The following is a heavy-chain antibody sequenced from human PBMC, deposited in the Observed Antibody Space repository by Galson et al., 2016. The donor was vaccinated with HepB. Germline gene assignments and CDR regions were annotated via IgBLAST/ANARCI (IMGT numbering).Heavy chain of an antibody. CDR2: INTNTGKS. J-gene: IGHJ3*02. Sequence: SVKVSCKASGYSVTTYAMNWVRQAPGQGLEWMGWINTNTGKSTYAQAFTGRFVFSLDTSVSTTYLQISGLKAEDTAVYYCARDMGYCSSTSCYVTAFDMRGQGTMITVSA. D-gene: IGHD2-2*01. CDR1: GYSVTTYA. V-gene: IGHV7-4-1*02. CDR3: ARDMGYCSSTSCYVTAFDM.